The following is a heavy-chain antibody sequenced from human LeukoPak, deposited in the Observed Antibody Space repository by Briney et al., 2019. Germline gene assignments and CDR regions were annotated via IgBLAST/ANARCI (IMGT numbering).Heavy chain of an antibody. CDR3: ARHSSGWYHWVD. V-gene: IGHV4-30-2*01. CDR2: IYHSGST. CDR1: GGSISSGGYY. D-gene: IGHD6-19*01. J-gene: IGHJ4*02. Sequence: PSETLSLTCTVSGGSISSGGYYWSWIRQPPGKGLEWIGYIYHSGSTYYNPSLKSRVTISVDRSKNQFSLKLSSVTAADTAAYYCARHSSGWYHWVDWGQGTLVTVSS.